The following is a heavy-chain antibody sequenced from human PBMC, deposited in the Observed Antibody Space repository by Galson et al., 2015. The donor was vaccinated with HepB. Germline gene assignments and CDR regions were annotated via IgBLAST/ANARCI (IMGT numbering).Heavy chain of an antibody. J-gene: IGHJ4*02. Sequence: PALVKPTQTLTLTCTFSGFSLNSRGVGVGWIRQPPGKALEWLALIFWDADQRHTPLLKSRLSVTKDTSKNQVVLKLTSVDPVDTATYYCAHMDLGLTSFAYWGQGTLVTVSS. CDR2: IFWDADQ. V-gene: IGHV2-5*02. CDR1: GFSLNSRGVG. CDR3: AHMDLGLTSFAY. D-gene: IGHD3/OR15-3a*01.